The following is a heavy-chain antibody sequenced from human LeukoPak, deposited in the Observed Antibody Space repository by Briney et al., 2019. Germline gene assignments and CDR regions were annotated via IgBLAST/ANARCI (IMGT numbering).Heavy chain of an antibody. Sequence: SETLSLTCTVSGGSISNYYWSWLRQSAGKGLEWIGRIHSSGSTNFNPSLRSRVTMSADTSKHQFSLWLTSMTAADTALCYCARGIATITQDSFDVWGLGTMVTVSS. J-gene: IGHJ3*01. CDR1: GGSISNYY. D-gene: IGHD1-26*01. CDR2: IHSSGST. CDR3: ARGIATITQDSFDV. V-gene: IGHV4-4*07.